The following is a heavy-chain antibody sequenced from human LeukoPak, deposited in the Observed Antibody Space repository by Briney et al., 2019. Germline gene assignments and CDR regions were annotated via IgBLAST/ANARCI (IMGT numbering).Heavy chain of an antibody. J-gene: IGHJ4*02. CDR3: AAPYDDLDY. CDR1: VFSYSSYS. Sequence: GGSLRLSCAASVFSYSSYSMNWVRQAPGKGLEWVSSISSSSSYIYYADSVKGRFTISRDNAKNSLYLQMNSLRAEDTAVYYCAAPYDDLDYWGQGTLVTVSS. CDR2: ISSSSSYI. D-gene: IGHD3-16*01. V-gene: IGHV3-21*01.